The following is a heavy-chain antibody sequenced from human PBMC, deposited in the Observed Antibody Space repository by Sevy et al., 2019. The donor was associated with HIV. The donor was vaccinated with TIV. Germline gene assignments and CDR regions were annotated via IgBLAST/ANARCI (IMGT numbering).Heavy chain of an antibody. CDR2: IKQDGNKK. D-gene: IGHD3-10*01. CDR3: ATGAQYYYGSGSYYFDY. CDR1: GLGFSSYW. J-gene: IGHJ4*02. V-gene: IGHV3-7*01. Sequence: GGSLRLSCAASGLGFSSYWMSWVRQAPGKGLEWVANIKQDGNKKYYVDSVKGRFTISRDNAKKSVFLQMSSLRAEDTAVYYCATGAQYYYGSGSYYFDYWAREFWSPSPQ.